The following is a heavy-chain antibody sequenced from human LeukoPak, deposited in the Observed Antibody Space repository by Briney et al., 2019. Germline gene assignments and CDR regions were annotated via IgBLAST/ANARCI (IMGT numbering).Heavy chain of an antibody. CDR1: GGTFSSYA. J-gene: IGHJ4*02. CDR2: IIPIFGTA. Sequence: ASVKVSCKASGGTFSSYAISWVRQAPGQGLEWMGGIIPIFGTANYAQKFQGRDTITTDESTSTAYMELSSLRSEDTAVYYCASGKRITMIVVALTSLDYWGQGTLVTVSS. CDR3: ASGKRITMIVVALTSLDY. V-gene: IGHV1-69*05. D-gene: IGHD3-22*01.